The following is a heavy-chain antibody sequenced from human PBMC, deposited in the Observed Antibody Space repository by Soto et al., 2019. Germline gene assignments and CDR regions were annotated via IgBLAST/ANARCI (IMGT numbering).Heavy chain of an antibody. D-gene: IGHD5-18*01. CDR1: DFIFNNYW. CDR3: ARSRGYLRDY. J-gene: IGHJ4*02. CDR2: INEDGSGQ. Sequence: EVQVVESGGGLVQPGGSLRLSCAPSDFIFNNYWMTWVRQAPGKGLEFVANINEDGSGQAYVDSVKGRFIISRDNAKKSLSLQMNSLRVEDTAVYYCARSRGYLRDYWGQGTLVTVSS. V-gene: IGHV3-7*04.